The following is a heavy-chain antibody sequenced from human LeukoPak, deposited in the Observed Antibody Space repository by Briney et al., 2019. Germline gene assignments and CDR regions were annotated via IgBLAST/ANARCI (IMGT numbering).Heavy chain of an antibody. Sequence: GGSLRLSCAASGFTFSSYGMHWVRQAPGKGLEWVAVIWYDGSNKYYADSVKGRFTISRDNSKNTLYLQMNSLRAEDTAVYYCTRDGAVGSSGPGDYWGQGTLVTVSS. CDR3: TRDGAVGSSGPGDY. CDR1: GFTFSSYG. V-gene: IGHV3-33*01. D-gene: IGHD3-3*01. J-gene: IGHJ4*02. CDR2: IWYDGSNK.